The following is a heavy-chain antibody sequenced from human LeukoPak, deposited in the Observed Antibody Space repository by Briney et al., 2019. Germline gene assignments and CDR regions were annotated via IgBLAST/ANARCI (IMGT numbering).Heavy chain of an antibody. D-gene: IGHD2/OR15-2a*01. V-gene: IGHV3-30*02. J-gene: IGHJ5*02. CDR1: GFTFSGYG. CDR2: IRYDGSNK. CDR3: ARDRLSFHP. Sequence: PGGSLRVSCAASGFTFSGYGMHWVRQAPGKGLEWVAFIRYDGSNKYYADSVKGRFTISRDNSKNTLCLQMNSLRAEDTAVYYCARDRLSFHPWGQGTLVTVSS.